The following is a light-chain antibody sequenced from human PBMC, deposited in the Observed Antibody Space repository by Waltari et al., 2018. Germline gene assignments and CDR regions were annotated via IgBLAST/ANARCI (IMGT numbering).Light chain of an antibody. V-gene: IGKV3-15*01. J-gene: IGKJ1*01. CDR1: QSISIN. Sequence: EVVMTQSPATLSVSQGERGPLSCRASQSISINMVWYQQRPGQAPRLLIYEASMRATDIPARFSGSGSGTEFTLTISSVQSEDAAVYYCQQFNDWPRTFGQGTKVEIK. CDR2: EAS. CDR3: QQFNDWPRT.